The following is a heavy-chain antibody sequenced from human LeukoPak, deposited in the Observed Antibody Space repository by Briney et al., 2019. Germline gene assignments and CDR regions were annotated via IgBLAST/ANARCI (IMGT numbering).Heavy chain of an antibody. J-gene: IGHJ4*02. CDR3: AKDGAAVAGCFNY. CDR2: ISYDGSNK. V-gene: IGHV3-30*18. D-gene: IGHD6-19*01. Sequence: GGSLRLSCAASGFTFSSYGMHWVRQAPGKGLEWVAVISYDGSNKYYADSVKGRFTISRDNSKNTLYLQMNSLRAEDTAVYYCAKDGAAVAGCFNYWGQGTLVTVSS. CDR1: GFTFSSYG.